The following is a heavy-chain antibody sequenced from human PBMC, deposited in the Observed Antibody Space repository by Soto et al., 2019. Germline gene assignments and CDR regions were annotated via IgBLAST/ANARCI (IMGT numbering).Heavy chain of an antibody. D-gene: IGHD3-22*01. CDR2: IYYSGST. CDR3: ARERGDYDSSGYYYPLDP. J-gene: IGHJ5*02. Sequence: ASETLSLTCTVSGGSISSYYWSWIRQPPGKGLEWIGYIYYSGSTNYNPSLKSRVTISVDTSKNQFSLKLSSVTAADTAVYYCARERGDYDSSGYYYPLDPWGQGTLVTVSS. V-gene: IGHV4-59*01. CDR1: GGSISSYY.